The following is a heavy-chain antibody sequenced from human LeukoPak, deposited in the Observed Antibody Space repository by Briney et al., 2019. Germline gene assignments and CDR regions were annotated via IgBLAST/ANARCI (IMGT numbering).Heavy chain of an antibody. J-gene: IGHJ6*03. V-gene: IGHV1-2*02. CDR2: INPHSGAT. CDR1: GYTFIDYY. CDR3: ARDYPVDYYLDV. Sequence: ASVKVSFNASGYTFIDYYLHWVRQAPGQGLEWMGWINPHSGATNSAQRFQGRVTMTRDTSMGKAYMELSGLRYDDTAVYYCARDYPVDYYLDVWGKGTTVTVSS. D-gene: IGHD3-16*02.